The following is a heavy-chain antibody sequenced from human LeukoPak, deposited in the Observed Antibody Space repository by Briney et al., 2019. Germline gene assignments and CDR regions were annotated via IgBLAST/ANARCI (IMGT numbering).Heavy chain of an antibody. CDR3: ARVNFWSDTGLDY. CDR2: IIPILGIA. D-gene: IGHD3-3*01. J-gene: IGHJ4*02. V-gene: IGHV1-69*04. CDR1: GGTFSSYA. Sequence: GSSVKVSCKASGGTFSSYAISWVRQAPGQGLEWMGRIIPILGIANYAQKFQGRVTITADKSTSTAYMELSSLRSEDTAVYYCARVNFWSDTGLDYWGQGTLVTVSS.